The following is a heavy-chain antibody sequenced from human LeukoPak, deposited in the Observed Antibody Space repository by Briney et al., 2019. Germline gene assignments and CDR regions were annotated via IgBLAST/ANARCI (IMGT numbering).Heavy chain of an antibody. CDR3: ARDRNPIVVAGPSGL. V-gene: IGHV3-48*01. Sequence: QPGGSLRLSCAASGFTFTSYTMNWVRQAPGKGLEWISHISGSGNFIYYADSVEGRFSISRDNAKNSLYLQMNSLRVEDTAVYYCARDRNPIVVAGPSGLWGQGTLVTVSS. CDR2: ISGSGNFI. CDR1: GFTFTSYT. J-gene: IGHJ4*02. D-gene: IGHD6-19*01.